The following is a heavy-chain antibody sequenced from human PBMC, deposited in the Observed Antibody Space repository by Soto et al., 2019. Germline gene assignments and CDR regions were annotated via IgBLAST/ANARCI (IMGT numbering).Heavy chain of an antibody. Sequence: EVQLVESGGGLVQPGGSLRLSCAASGFTVSSTYMSWVRQAPGKGLEWVAVIYSGGRTYYADSVKGRFTISRDNSKNTLYLQMNSLRAEDTAVYYCARDLRGAHDAFDIWGQGTMVTVSS. D-gene: IGHD3-10*01. CDR2: IYSGGRT. CDR1: GFTVSSTY. V-gene: IGHV3-66*01. CDR3: ARDLRGAHDAFDI. J-gene: IGHJ3*02.